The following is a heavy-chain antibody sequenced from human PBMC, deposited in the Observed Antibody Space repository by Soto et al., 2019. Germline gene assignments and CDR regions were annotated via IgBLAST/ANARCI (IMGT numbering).Heavy chain of an antibody. CDR3: ARDFIPRGDYSPKWFDP. J-gene: IGHJ5*02. D-gene: IGHD3-16*01. V-gene: IGHV6-1*01. Sequence: SQTLSLTCAISGDSVSSNSVAWIWIRQSPSRGLEWLGRTNYRSKWYYDYASSVKSRITINPDTSKNQFSLQLKSVTPEDTAVYYCARDFIPRGDYSPKWFDPWGQGTQVTVSS. CDR1: GDSVSSNSVA. CDR2: TNYRSKWYY.